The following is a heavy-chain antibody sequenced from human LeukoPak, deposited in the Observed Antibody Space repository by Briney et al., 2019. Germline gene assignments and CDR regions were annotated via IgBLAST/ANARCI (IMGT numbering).Heavy chain of an antibody. D-gene: IGHD6-19*01. V-gene: IGHV3-64D*06. CDR1: GFTFSSYA. J-gene: IGHJ3*02. CDR2: ISGDGGNT. CDR3: MKVAVAGTFNDAFDI. Sequence: GGSLRLSCSASGFTFSSYAMHWVRQAPGKGLEYVSSISGDGGNTYSTDSVKGRFTISRDNSKNTLYLQMSSLRTEDTAVYYCMKVAVAGTFNDAFDIWGQGTMVTVSS.